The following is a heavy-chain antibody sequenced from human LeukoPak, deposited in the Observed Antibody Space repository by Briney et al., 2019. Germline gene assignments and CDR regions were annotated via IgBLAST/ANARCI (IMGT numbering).Heavy chain of an antibody. CDR3: AKSLLTTATGTGRAFDI. Sequence: GGSLRLSCGASGFTFSTYGMTWVRQAPGKGLEWVSGISAGGETTFYADSVRGRLTISRDNSKNTLYLQMNSLRADDTAVYYCAKSLLTTATGTGRAFDIWGQGTMVTVSS. J-gene: IGHJ3*02. CDR1: GFTFSTYG. V-gene: IGHV3-23*01. CDR2: ISAGGETT. D-gene: IGHD1-1*01.